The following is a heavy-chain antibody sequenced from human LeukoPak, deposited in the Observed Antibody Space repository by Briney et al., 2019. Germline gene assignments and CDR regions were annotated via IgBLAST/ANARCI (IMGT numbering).Heavy chain of an antibody. V-gene: IGHV3-73*01. D-gene: IGHD7-27*01. CDR2: IRDKTNNYAT. CDR1: GFTFSGSA. Sequence: GGSLRLSCAASGFTFSGSAIHWVRQASGKGLEWVGRIRDKTNNYATAYAASVKGRFTISRDDSKNTAYLQMSSLKTEDTAVYYCTRLETGAHCDCWGQGTLVTVPS. CDR3: TRLETGAHCDC. J-gene: IGHJ4*02.